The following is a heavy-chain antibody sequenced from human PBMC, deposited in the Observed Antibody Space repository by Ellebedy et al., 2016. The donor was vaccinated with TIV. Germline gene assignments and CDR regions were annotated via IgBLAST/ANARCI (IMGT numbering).Heavy chain of an antibody. CDR2: IIPIFGTA. V-gene: IGHV1-69*13. Sequence: SVKVSXXASGGTFSSYAISWVRQAPGQGLEWMGGIIPIFGTANYAQKFQGRVTITADESTSTAYMELSSLRSEDTAVYYCSYSSSSGAYNWFNPWGQGTLVTVSS. CDR1: GGTFSSYA. J-gene: IGHJ5*02. CDR3: SYSSSSGAYNWFNP. D-gene: IGHD6-6*01.